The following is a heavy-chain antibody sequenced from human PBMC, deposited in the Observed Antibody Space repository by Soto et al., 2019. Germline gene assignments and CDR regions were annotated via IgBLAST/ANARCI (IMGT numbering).Heavy chain of an antibody. CDR3: ARDNYGHLDY. Sequence: EASVKVSCKPSGYTFTAYYIHWVRQAPGQGLEWMGWVDPNSGGTRDAQNFQGRVTMTRDTSTSTVYMELNWLRSDDTALYYCARDNYGHLDYWGQGTLVTVSS. J-gene: IGHJ4*02. V-gene: IGHV1-2*02. CDR1: GYTFTAYY. CDR2: VDPNSGGT. D-gene: IGHD3-10*01.